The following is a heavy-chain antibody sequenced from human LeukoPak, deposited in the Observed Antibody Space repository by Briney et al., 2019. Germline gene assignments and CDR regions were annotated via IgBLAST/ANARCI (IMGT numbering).Heavy chain of an antibody. J-gene: IGHJ4*02. V-gene: IGHV1-46*01. CDR3: AREPIPGQQLTTGGFLEDY. CDR1: GYTFTRYY. D-gene: IGHD6-13*01. CDR2: INPSGGST. Sequence: ASVKVSCKASGYTFTRYYMHWVRQAPGHGLEGMGIINPSGGSTSYAQKFQGRVTMTRDTSTSTVYMELSSLRSEDTAVYYCAREPIPGQQLTTGGFLEDYWGQGTLVTVSS.